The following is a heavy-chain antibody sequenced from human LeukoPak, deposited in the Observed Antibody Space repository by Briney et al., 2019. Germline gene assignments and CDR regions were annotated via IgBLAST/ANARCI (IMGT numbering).Heavy chain of an antibody. J-gene: IGHJ3*02. D-gene: IGHD3-22*01. CDR1: GYTFTSYY. CDR2: INPSGGST. V-gene: IGHV1-46*01. Sequence: GASVKVSCKASGYTFTSYYMHWVRQAPGQGLEWMGIINPSGGSTSYAQKFQGRVTMTRDMSTSTAYMELSSLRSEDTAVYYCASGHYYDSSVPDAFDIWGQGTMVTVSS. CDR3: ASGHYYDSSVPDAFDI.